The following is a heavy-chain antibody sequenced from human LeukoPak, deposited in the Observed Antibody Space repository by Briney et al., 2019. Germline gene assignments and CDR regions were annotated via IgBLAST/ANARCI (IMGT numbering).Heavy chain of an antibody. Sequence: GASVKVSCKASGYTFTSYAMNWVRQTPGQGLEWMGWINTNTGNPTYAQGFTGRFVFSLDTSVSTAYLQWGSLKASDTAIYYCATSYYDSGSPVYFDQWGQGTLVTVSS. CDR3: ATSYYDSGSPVYFDQ. V-gene: IGHV7-4-1*01. CDR2: INTNTGNP. D-gene: IGHD3-10*01. J-gene: IGHJ4*02. CDR1: GYTFTSYA.